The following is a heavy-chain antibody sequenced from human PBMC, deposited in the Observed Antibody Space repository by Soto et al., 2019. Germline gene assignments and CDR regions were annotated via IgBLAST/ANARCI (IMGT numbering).Heavy chain of an antibody. CDR3: AGERLTTRTFDY. CDR2: INHSGST. Sequence: SETLSLTCAVYGGSFSGYYWSWIRQPPGKGLEWIGEINHSGSTNYNPSLKSRVTISVDTSKNQFSLKLSSVTAADTAVYYCAGERLTTRTFDYWGQGTLVTVSS. V-gene: IGHV4-34*01. CDR1: GGSFSGYY. D-gene: IGHD4-17*01. J-gene: IGHJ4*02.